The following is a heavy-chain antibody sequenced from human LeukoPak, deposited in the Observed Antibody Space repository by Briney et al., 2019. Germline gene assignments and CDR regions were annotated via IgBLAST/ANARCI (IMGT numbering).Heavy chain of an antibody. CDR3: ARGYHDFSGYWLSYFDY. J-gene: IGHJ4*02. V-gene: IGHV4-38-2*01. CDR1: GYSISSGYY. CDR2: IYHSGST. D-gene: IGHD3-22*01. Sequence: PSETLSLTCAVSGYSISSGYYWGWIRPPPGKGLEWIGSIYHSGSTNYNPSLKSRVTISVDTSKNQFSLKLNSVTAADTAVYYCARGYHDFSGYWLSYFDYWGQGTLVTVSS.